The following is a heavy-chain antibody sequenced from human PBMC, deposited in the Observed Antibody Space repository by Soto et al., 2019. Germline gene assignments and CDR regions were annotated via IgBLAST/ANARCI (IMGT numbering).Heavy chain of an antibody. J-gene: IGHJ4*02. CDR3: ARREIQGPIDY. D-gene: IGHD1-26*01. V-gene: IGHV4-28*01. CDR2: IYYSGTT. Sequence: QVQLQESGPGLVKPSDTLSLTCAVSGYSISSSNWWGWIRQPPGKGLEWIGYIYYSGTTYYNPSLKRRVTLSVDTSKNRFSLMLTSVTAVDTAVYYCARREIQGPIDYWGQGTLVTVSS. CDR1: GYSISSSNW.